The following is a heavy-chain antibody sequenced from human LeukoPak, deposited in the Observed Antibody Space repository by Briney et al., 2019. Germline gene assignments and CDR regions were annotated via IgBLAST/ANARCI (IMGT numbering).Heavy chain of an antibody. CDR3: AVTGTYYYDSSGYYYGGYFDY. D-gene: IGHD3-22*01. V-gene: IGHV4-59*08. Sequence: SETLSLTCTVSGGSINNYYWSWIRQPPGKGLEWIGYIYYSGSTNYNPSLKSRVTISVDTSKNQFSLKLSSVTAADTAVYYCAVTGTYYYDSSGYYYGGYFDYWGQGTLVTVSS. J-gene: IGHJ4*02. CDR1: GGSINNYY. CDR2: IYYSGST.